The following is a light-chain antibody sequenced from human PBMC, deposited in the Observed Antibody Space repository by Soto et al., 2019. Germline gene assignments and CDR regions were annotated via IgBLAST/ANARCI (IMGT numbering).Light chain of an antibody. Sequence: DIQMTQSPSTLSASVGDRVTITCRASQSIRSWLAWYQQKPGKAPKLLIPDASSLQSGVPSRFSGSGSGTEFTLTISSLQPDDFATYYCQQYNSYSRTFGQGTKVEIK. J-gene: IGKJ1*01. CDR3: QQYNSYSRT. CDR1: QSIRSW. V-gene: IGKV1-5*01. CDR2: DAS.